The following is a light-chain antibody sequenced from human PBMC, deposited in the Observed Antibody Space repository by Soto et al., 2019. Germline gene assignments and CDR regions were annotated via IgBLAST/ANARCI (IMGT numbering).Light chain of an antibody. CDR1: NSDVGGYNY. V-gene: IGLV2-14*03. Sequence: QSVLTQDDSVSGSPGQSITISCTGTNSDVGGYNYVSWYQQHPGKAPKLMIYDVFTRPSGVSNRFSGSKSGNTASLTISALQAEDEADYYCTSWTSTSTYVFGSGTKLTVL. J-gene: IGLJ1*01. CDR3: TSWTSTSTYV. CDR2: DVF.